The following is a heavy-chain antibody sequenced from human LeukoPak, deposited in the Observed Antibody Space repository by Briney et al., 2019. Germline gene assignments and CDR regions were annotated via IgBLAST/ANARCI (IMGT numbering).Heavy chain of an antibody. CDR2: ISSDGSNK. CDR1: GFTFSSNG. Sequence: GGSLRLSCAASGFTFSSNGMHWVRQAPGKGLEWVAVISSDGSNKYYADSVKGRFTISRDSSKNTLYLQMNSLRSEDTAVYYCAREESGDYFDYWGQGTLVTVSS. V-gene: IGHV3-30*03. D-gene: IGHD3-10*01. CDR3: AREESGDYFDY. J-gene: IGHJ4*02.